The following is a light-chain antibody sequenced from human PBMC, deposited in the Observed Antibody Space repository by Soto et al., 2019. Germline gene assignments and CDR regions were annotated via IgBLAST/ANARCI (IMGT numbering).Light chain of an antibody. V-gene: IGKV3-20*01. J-gene: IGKJ1*01. CDR3: QQYGSSGT. CDR2: GAS. CDR1: QPVSDK. Sequence: EVVMTQSPANLSVSPGVGAPLSCWASQPVSDKLAWYQQKPGQAPRLLIYGASNRATGIPDRFSGSGSGTDFTLTISRLEPEDFAVYYCQQYGSSGTFGQGTKVDIK.